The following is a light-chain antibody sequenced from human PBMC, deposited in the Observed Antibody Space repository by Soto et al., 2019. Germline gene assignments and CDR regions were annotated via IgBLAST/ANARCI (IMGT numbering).Light chain of an antibody. J-gene: IGLJ2*01. CDR1: RSDVGSYNS. CDR2: EVT. CDR3: SSYTSGSTLD. V-gene: IGLV2-14*02. Sequence: QSVLTQPASVSGSPGESITISCTGTRSDVGSYNSIAWYQQHPGKAPRVMIFEVTKRPSGISNRFSGSKSGSTASLTISGLQAEDEADYFCSSYTSGSTLDFGGGTKLTVL.